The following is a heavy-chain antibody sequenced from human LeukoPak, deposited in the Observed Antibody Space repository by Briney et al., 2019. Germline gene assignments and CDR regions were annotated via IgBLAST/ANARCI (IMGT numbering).Heavy chain of an antibody. CDR2: IYSGGST. Sequence: GGSLRLSCAASGFTVSSNYMSWVRQAPGKGLEWVSVIYSGGSTYYADSVKGRFTISRDNSKNTLYLQVNSLRAEDTAVYYCARDRRRDYYDSSGYYYDYYYGMDVWGQGTTVTVSS. V-gene: IGHV3-66*01. J-gene: IGHJ6*02. CDR3: ARDRRRDYYDSSGYYYDYYYGMDV. D-gene: IGHD3-22*01. CDR1: GFTVSSNY.